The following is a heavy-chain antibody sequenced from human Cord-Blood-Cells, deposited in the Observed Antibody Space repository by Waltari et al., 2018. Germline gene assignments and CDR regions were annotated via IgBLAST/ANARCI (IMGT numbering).Heavy chain of an antibody. J-gene: IGHJ2*01. Sequence: QVQLQQWGAGLLKPSETLSLTCAVYAGSFSGYDWSWIRQPPGKGLEWIGEINHSGSTNYNPSLKSRVTISVDTSKNQFSLKLSSVTAADTAVYYCARGIPGDPHTNRYFDLWGRGTLVTVSS. CDR3: ARGIPGDPHTNRYFDL. V-gene: IGHV4-34*01. CDR1: AGSFSGYD. D-gene: IGHD7-27*01. CDR2: INHSGST.